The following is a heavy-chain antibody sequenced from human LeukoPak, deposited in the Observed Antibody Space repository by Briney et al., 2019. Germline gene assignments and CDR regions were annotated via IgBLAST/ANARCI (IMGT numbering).Heavy chain of an antibody. J-gene: IGHJ3*02. CDR2: ISSSSSTI. CDR1: GFTFSSYS. Sequence: GGSLRLSCAASGFTFSSYSMNWVRQAPGKGLEWVSYISSSSSTIYYADSVKGRFTISRDNAKNSLYLQMNSLRAEDTAVYYCASDSSRRYRVNAFDIWGQGTMVTVSS. V-gene: IGHV3-48*04. D-gene: IGHD6-25*01. CDR3: ASDSSRRYRVNAFDI.